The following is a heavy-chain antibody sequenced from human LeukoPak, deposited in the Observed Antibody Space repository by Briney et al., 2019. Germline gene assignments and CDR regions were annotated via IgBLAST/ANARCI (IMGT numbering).Heavy chain of an antibody. D-gene: IGHD4-17*01. CDR3: ARDLFGQDYGDYEEEYY. CDR1: GGSISSGSYY. J-gene: IGHJ4*02. CDR2: IYTSGST. Sequence: SETLSLTCTVSGGSISSGSYYWSWIRQPAGKGLEWIGRIYTSGSTNYNPSLKSRVTISVDTSKNQFSLKLSSVTAADTAVYYCARDLFGQDYGDYEEEYYWGQGTLVTVSS. V-gene: IGHV4-61*02.